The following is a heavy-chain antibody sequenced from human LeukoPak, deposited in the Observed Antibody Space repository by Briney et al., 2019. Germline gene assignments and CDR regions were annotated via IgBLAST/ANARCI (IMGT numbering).Heavy chain of an antibody. CDR1: GFTFDEYG. Sequence: GGSLRLACAASGFTFDEYGMSWVRQAPGKGLEWVSGINWNGGSTGYADSVKGRFTISRDNAKNSLYLQMNSLRAEDTALYYCARDEGAYGYNNWGQGTLVTVSS. CDR3: ARDEGAYGYNN. V-gene: IGHV3-20*04. CDR2: INWNGGST. D-gene: IGHD5-24*01. J-gene: IGHJ4*02.